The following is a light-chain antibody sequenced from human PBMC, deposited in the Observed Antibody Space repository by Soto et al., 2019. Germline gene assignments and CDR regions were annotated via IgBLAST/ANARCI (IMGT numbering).Light chain of an antibody. CDR1: NTERQN. CDR2: DDG. CDR3: QVWDSDSDQCV. Sequence: SYELTQPPSVSVAPGQTARITCWGNNTERQNVHWYQQKPGQAPVLVVYDDGDRPSGIHERFSGSNSGNTASLTISRVEAGDEADYYCQVWDSDSDQCVFGTGTKLTVL. J-gene: IGLJ1*01. V-gene: IGLV3-21*02.